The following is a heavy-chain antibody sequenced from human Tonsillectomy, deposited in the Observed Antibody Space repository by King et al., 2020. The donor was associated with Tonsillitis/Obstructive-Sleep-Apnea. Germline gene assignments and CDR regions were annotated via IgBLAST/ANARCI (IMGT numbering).Heavy chain of an antibody. V-gene: IGHV4-34*01. J-gene: IGHJ3*02. Sequence: VQLQQWGAGLLKPSETLSLTCAVYGGSFSGYYWSWIRQPPGKGLEWIGEINHSGSTNYNPSLKSRVTISLDTSKHQFSLKLSSVTAADTAVSYCARPGLPLRACSSTRCYYRQDAFDISGQGTMVTVSS. CDR2: INHSGST. D-gene: IGHD2-2*01. CDR3: ARPGLPLRACSSTRCYYRQDAFDI. CDR1: GGSFSGYY.